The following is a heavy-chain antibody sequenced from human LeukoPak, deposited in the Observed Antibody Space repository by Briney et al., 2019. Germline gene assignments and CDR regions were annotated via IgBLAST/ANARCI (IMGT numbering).Heavy chain of an antibody. Sequence: GGSLKISCKGSGYSFTSYWIGWVRQMPGKGLEWMGIIYPGDSDTRYSPSFQGQVTISADKSISTAYLQWSSLKASDIAMYYCAGVVWWPGRQPLFDYWGQGTLVTVSS. CDR3: AGVVWWPGRQPLFDY. D-gene: IGHD4/OR15-4a*01. J-gene: IGHJ4*02. CDR2: IYPGDSDT. V-gene: IGHV5-51*01. CDR1: GYSFTSYW.